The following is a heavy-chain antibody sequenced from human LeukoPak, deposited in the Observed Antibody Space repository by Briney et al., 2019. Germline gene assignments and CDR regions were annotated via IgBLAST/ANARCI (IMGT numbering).Heavy chain of an antibody. D-gene: IGHD1-26*01. CDR2: MFYSGST. V-gene: IGHV4-59*12. Sequence: SETLSLTCTVSGGSLSTYYWSWIRQSPGKGLQWIGYMFYSGSTNYNPSLKSRVTISVDKSKNQFSLNLSSVTAADTAVYYCVKCGSYCLDYWGQGTLVTVSS. CDR3: VKCGSYCLDY. CDR1: GGSLSTYY. J-gene: IGHJ4*02.